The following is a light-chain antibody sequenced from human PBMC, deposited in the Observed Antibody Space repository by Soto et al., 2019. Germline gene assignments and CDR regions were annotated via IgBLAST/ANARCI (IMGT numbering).Light chain of an antibody. V-gene: IGLV2-14*01. J-gene: IGLJ2*01. CDR3: SSYTSSSTRV. CDR1: SSDVGGYNY. CDR2: EVN. Sequence: QSALTQPASVSGSPGQSITISCTGTSSDVGGYNYVSWYQQHPGKAPKLMIYEVNNRPSGVSNRFSGSKSGNTASLTISGLQAEDEADYYCSSYTSSSTRVFSGGTKVTVL.